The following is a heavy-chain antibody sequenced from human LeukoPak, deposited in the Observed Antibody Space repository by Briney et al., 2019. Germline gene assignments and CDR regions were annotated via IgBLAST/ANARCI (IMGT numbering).Heavy chain of an antibody. CDR2: IRDSGSST. J-gene: IGHJ4*02. CDR3: AREYRIAAAADY. V-gene: IGHV3-23*01. Sequence: GGSLRLSCAASGFTFSSYAMSWVRQAPGKGLEWVSAIRDSGSSTHYADSVKGRFTTSRDNSKNTLFLQMNSLRAEDTAVYYCAREYRIAAAADYWGQGTLVTVSS. CDR1: GFTFSSYA. D-gene: IGHD6-13*01.